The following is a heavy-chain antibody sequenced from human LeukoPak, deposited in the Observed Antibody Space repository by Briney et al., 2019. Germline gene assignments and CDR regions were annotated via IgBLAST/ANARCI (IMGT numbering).Heavy chain of an antibody. CDR2: IYYSGST. V-gene: IGHV4-59*01. Sequence: PSETLSLTCTVSGGSISSYYWSWIRQPPGKGLEWIGYIYYSGSTNYNPSLKSRVTISVDTSKNQFSLKLSSVTAADTAVYYCARDIKDYDILTGYYHDAFDIWGQGTMVTVSS. CDR1: GGSISSYY. CDR3: ARDIKDYDILTGYYHDAFDI. J-gene: IGHJ3*02. D-gene: IGHD3-9*01.